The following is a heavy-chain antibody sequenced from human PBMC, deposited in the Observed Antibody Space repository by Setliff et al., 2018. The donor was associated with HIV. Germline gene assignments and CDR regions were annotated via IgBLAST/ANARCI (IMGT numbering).Heavy chain of an antibody. V-gene: IGHV1-2*02. CDR2: INVNSGGT. CDR1: GYLFTGYY. Sequence: ASVKVSCKASGYLFTGYYMHWVRQAPGQGLEWMGWINVNSGGTKYAQKFQGRVTMTRDTSISTAYMELSRLRSDDTAVYYCARDLLLEVRGPYGDYWGQGTLVTV. J-gene: IGHJ4*02. CDR3: ARDLLLEVRGPYGDY. D-gene: IGHD3-10*01.